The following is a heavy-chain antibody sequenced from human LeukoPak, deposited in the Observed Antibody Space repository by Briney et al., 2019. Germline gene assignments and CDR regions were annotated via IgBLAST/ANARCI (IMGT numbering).Heavy chain of an antibody. CDR3: ARDHSSYGYFDY. CDR2: IYYSGST. V-gene: IGHV4-31*03. J-gene: IGHJ4*02. Sequence: SETLSLTCTVPGGSISSGGYYWSWIRQHPGKGLEWIGYIYYSGSTYYNPSLKSRVTISVDTSKNQFSLKLSSVTAADTAVYYCARDHSSYGYFDYWGQGTLVTVPS. D-gene: IGHD5-18*01. CDR1: GGSISSGGYY.